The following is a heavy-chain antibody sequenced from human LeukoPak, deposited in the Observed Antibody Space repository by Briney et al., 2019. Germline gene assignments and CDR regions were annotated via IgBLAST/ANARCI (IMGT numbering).Heavy chain of an antibody. CDR3: ARHRIAVAGGSYYFYY. CDR1: GYTFTSYY. D-gene: IGHD6-19*01. V-gene: IGHV1-46*01. Sequence: ASVKVSCKASGYTFTSYYMHWVRQAPGQGLEWMGIINPSGGSTSYAQKFQGRVTMTRDTSKNQFSLKLSSVTAADTAVYYCARHRIAVAGGSYYFYYWGQGTLVTVSS. J-gene: IGHJ4*02. CDR2: INPSGGST.